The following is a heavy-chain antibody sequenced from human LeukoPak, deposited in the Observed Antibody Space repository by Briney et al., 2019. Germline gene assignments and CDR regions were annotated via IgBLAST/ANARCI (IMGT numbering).Heavy chain of an antibody. Sequence: PGRSLRLSCAASGFTFDDYAMHWVRQAPGKGLEWVSGISWNSGSIGYADSVKGRFTISRDNAKNSLYLQMNSLRAEDTALYYCAKDMGYGSGSYADYYYYGMDVWGQGTTVTVSS. CDR3: AKDMGYGSGSYADYYYYGMDV. J-gene: IGHJ6*02. V-gene: IGHV3-9*01. CDR2: ISWNSGSI. D-gene: IGHD3-10*01. CDR1: GFTFDDYA.